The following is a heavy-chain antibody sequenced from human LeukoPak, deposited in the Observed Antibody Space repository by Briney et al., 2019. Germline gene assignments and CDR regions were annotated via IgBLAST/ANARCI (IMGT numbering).Heavy chain of an antibody. CDR3: AKVISSSCGIGGY. V-gene: IGHV3-23*01. CDR1: GFTLSSYA. Sequence: PGGSLRLSCAASGFTLSSYAMSWVRQAPGKGLERVSAICASGGSTYYADSVKGRFTISRDTSKDTLYLQMNSLRAEDTAVYYCAKVISSSCGIGGYWGQGTLVTVSS. J-gene: IGHJ4*02. D-gene: IGHD6-13*01. CDR2: ICASGGST.